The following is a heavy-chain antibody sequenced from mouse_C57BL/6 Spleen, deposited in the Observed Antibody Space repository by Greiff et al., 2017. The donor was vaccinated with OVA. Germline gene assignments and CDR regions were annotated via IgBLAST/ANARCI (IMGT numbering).Heavy chain of an antibody. Sequence: QVQLQQPGAELVKPGASVKLSCKASGYTFTSYWMHWVKQRPGQGLEWIGMIHPNSGSTNYNEKFKSKATLTVDKSSSTAYMQLSSLTSEDSAGYYCAREVKDAMDYWGQGTSVTVSS. CDR2: IHPNSGST. CDR1: GYTFTSYW. J-gene: IGHJ4*01. CDR3: AREVKDAMDY. V-gene: IGHV1-64*01. D-gene: IGHD2-13*01.